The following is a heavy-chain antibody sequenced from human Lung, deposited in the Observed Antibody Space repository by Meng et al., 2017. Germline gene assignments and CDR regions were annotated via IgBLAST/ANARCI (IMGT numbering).Heavy chain of an antibody. J-gene: IGHJ4*02. CDR2: IFHSGST. Sequence: GQLQGSGPGLGKPSGTLSLTCAVSGGSITSSTWWSWVRQTPGKGLEWFGEIFHSGSTNYNPPLESRVTISVDKSKNQFSLKVYSVTAADTATYYCARFDISSSGRGDYWGQGILVTVSS. CDR3: ARFDISSSGRGDY. V-gene: IGHV4-4*02. D-gene: IGHD1-26*01. CDR1: GGSITSSTW.